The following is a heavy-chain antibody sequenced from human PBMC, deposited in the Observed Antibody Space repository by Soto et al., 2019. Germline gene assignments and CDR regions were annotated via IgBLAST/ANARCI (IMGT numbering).Heavy chain of an antibody. D-gene: IGHD1-26*01. Sequence: EVQLVESGGGLVQPGGSLILSCAASVFSFSSYWMHWVSQAPGKGLVWVSRIKTDGSILTYADSVKGRFTISRDNSKNTLYLQMNTLRAEDTAVYYCARVGQGAWYFDLWGRGTLVTVSS. CDR3: ARVGQGAWYFDL. J-gene: IGHJ2*01. CDR2: IKTDGSIL. CDR1: VFSFSSYW. V-gene: IGHV3-74*01.